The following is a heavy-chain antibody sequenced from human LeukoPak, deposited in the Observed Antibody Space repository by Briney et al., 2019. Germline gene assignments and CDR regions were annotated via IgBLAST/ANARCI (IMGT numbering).Heavy chain of an antibody. CDR3: ARDGRRYIYGPGY. CDR1: GYVITNYY. J-gene: IGHJ4*02. D-gene: IGHD5-18*01. Sequence: ASVKVSCKASGYVITNYYMHWVRQAPGQGLEWMAIINPSDGATSYAQNFQGRVNMTRDTSTNTVYMELSSLRSEDTAVYYCARDGRRYIYGPGYWGQGTLVTVSS. V-gene: IGHV1-46*01. CDR2: INPSDGAT.